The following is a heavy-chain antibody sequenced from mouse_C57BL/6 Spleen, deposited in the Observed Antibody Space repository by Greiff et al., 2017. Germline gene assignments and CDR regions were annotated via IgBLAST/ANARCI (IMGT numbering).Heavy chain of an antibody. CDR2: IDPENGDT. V-gene: IGHV14-4*01. Sequence: EVKLQESGAELVRPWASVKLSCTASGFNIKDDYMHWVKQRPEQGLEWIGWIDPENGDTEYASKFQGKATITADTSSNTAYLQLSSLTSEDTAVYYWTTPLRGAWFAYWGQETLVTVSA. CDR3: TTPLRGAWFAY. CDR1: GFNIKDDY. J-gene: IGHJ3*01. D-gene: IGHD1-1*01.